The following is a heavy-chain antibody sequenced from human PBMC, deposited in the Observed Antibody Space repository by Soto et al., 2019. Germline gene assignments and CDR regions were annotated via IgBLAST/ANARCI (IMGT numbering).Heavy chain of an antibody. D-gene: IGHD3-3*01. CDR1: GGSFSGYY. Sequence: SETLSLTCAVYGGSFSGYYWSWIRQPPGKGLEWIGEINHSGSTNYNPSLKSRVTISVDTSKNQFSLKLSSVTAADTAVYYCARSISDYDFWSGYYMPRYYYYYMDVWGKGTTVTVSS. J-gene: IGHJ6*03. CDR3: ARSISDYDFWSGYYMPRYYYYYMDV. V-gene: IGHV4-34*01. CDR2: INHSGST.